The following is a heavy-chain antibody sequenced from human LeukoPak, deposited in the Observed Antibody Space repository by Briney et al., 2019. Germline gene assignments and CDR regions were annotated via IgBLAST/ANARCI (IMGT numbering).Heavy chain of an antibody. Sequence: SETLSLTCTVSGGSISSYYWTWIRQSAGKGLEWIGRINTIGRNNYTPSLRSRVTMSVNTSKNQFSLNLTSVTAADTAVYSCAREGGDPRWLDPWGQGTLVTVSS. D-gene: IGHD6-25*01. V-gene: IGHV4-4*07. J-gene: IGHJ5*02. CDR3: AREGGDPRWLDP. CDR2: INTIGRN. CDR1: GGSISSYY.